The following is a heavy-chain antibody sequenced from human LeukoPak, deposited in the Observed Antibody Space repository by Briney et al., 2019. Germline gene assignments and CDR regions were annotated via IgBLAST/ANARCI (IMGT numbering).Heavy chain of an antibody. CDR2: INHSGST. D-gene: IGHD2-2*01. J-gene: IGHJ6*02. Sequence: SETLSLTCAVYGVSFSGHYWSWIRQPPGKGLEWIGEINHSGSTNYNPSLKSRVTISVDTSKNQFSLKLSSVTAADTAVYYCARVHPREHYQPGTNYYYYGMDVWGQGTTVTVSS. CDR3: ARVHPREHYQPGTNYYYYGMDV. CDR1: GVSFSGHY. V-gene: IGHV4-34*01.